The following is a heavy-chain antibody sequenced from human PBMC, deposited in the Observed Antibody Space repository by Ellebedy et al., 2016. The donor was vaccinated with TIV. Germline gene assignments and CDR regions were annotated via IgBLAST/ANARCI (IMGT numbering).Heavy chain of an antibody. Sequence: GESLKISCAASGFTFNSYNMHWVRQAPGKGLEWVSYICSSSSTIYYADSVKGRFTVSRDNAKNSLYLQMDSLRADDTAVYYCARAGDYNLLSPAGGYWGQGTLVTVSS. CDR1: GFTFNSYN. D-gene: IGHD4-17*01. V-gene: IGHV3-48*01. CDR2: ICSSSSTI. CDR3: ARAGDYNLLSPAGGY. J-gene: IGHJ4*02.